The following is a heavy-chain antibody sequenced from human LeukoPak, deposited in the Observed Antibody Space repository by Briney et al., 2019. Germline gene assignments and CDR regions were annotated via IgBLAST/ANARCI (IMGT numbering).Heavy chain of an antibody. J-gene: IGHJ4*02. CDR1: GGSISSSY. Sequence: PSETLSLTCIVSGGSISSSYWTWIRQPPGKGLEWIGCIYYSGSTNYNPSLKSRVTISVDTSKNQFSLHLSSVTAADTAVYYCARHYSGGPQYFDYWGQGTLVTVSS. CDR3: ARHYSGGPQYFDY. V-gene: IGHV4-59*08. D-gene: IGHD6-19*01. CDR2: IYYSGST.